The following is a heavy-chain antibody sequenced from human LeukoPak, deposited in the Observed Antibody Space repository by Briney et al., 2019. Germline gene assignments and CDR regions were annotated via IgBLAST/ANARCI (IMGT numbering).Heavy chain of an antibody. CDR3: ARTPRLAAAGTLDY. CDR2: IWYDGSNK. V-gene: IGHV3-33*01. CDR1: GFTFSSYG. J-gene: IGHJ4*02. D-gene: IGHD6-13*01. Sequence: GGSLRLSCAASGFTFSSYGMHWVRQAPGKGLEWVAVIWYDGSNKYYADSVKGRFTISRDNSKNTLYLQMNSLRAEDTAVYYCARTPRLAAAGTLDYWGQGTLVTVSS.